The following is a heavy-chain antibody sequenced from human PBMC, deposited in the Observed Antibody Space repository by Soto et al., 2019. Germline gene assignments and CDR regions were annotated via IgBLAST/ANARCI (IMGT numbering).Heavy chain of an antibody. CDR1: DFTFTSAW. Sequence: DVQLVESGGGLVKPGGSLRLSCAASDFTFTSAWMNWLRQATGKGLEWVGRIKSRADGGETHYATPVRGRFTVSRDDSKSTLYLQINSLTTEDTAVYYCATMDLRQYYFAYWGQGTLVTVSS. CDR3: ATMDLRQYYFAY. CDR2: IKSRADGGET. V-gene: IGHV3-15*07. J-gene: IGHJ4*02. D-gene: IGHD3-10*01.